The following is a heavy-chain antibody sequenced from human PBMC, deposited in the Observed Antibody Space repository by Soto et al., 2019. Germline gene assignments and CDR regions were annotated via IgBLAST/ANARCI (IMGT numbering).Heavy chain of an antibody. D-gene: IGHD1-26*01. V-gene: IGHV1-18*01. Sequence: QVQLVQSGADVKKPGASVTVSCEASGYTFTTYDISWVRQAPGQGLEWMGWISASNGNTNYAQTLQGRVTMTTDAPTSTAYMELRSLRSDDTAVYYCARDSGIYYLPFDYWGQGTLVTVSS. CDR1: GYTFTTYD. CDR2: ISASNGNT. J-gene: IGHJ4*02. CDR3: ARDSGIYYLPFDY.